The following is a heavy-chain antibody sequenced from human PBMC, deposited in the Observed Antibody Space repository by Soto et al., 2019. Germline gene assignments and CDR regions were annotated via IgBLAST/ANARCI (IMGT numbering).Heavy chain of an antibody. CDR1: GFTFSSYA. J-gene: IGHJ4*02. CDR2: ISYDGSNK. D-gene: IGHD6-19*01. Sequence: PGGSLRLSCAASGFTFSSYAMHWVRQAPGKGLEWVAVISYDGSNKYYADSVKGRFTISRDNSKNTLYLQMNSLRAEDTAVYYCARVGSGSGEYLDYWGQGTLVTVSS. CDR3: ARVGSGSGEYLDY. V-gene: IGHV3-30-3*01.